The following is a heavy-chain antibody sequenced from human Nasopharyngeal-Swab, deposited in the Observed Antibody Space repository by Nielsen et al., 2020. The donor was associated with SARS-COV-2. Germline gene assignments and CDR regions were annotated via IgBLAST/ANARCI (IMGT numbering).Heavy chain of an antibody. CDR3: ARTYGSGSYPVDY. Sequence: ASAKVSCKASGGTFSSYAISWVRQAPGQGLEWMGWISAYNGNTNYAQKLQGRVTMTTDTSTSTAYMELRSLRSDDTAVYYCARTYGSGSYPVDYWGQGTLVTVSS. V-gene: IGHV1-18*01. D-gene: IGHD3-10*01. CDR2: ISAYNGNT. J-gene: IGHJ4*02. CDR1: GGTFSSYA.